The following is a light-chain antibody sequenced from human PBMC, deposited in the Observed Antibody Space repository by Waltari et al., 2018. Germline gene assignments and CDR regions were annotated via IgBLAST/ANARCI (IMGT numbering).Light chain of an antibody. V-gene: IGKV3-20*01. J-gene: IGKJ2*01. CDR3: QQYGSSSFT. CDR1: QSVSSSY. CDR2: GAS. Sequence: ESVLTQSPGTLSLSPGERATLSYRASQSVSSSYLAWYQQKPGQAPRLLIYGASSRATAIPDRFSGSGSGTDFTLTVSRLEPEDFAVYYCQQYGSSSFTFGQGTKLEIK.